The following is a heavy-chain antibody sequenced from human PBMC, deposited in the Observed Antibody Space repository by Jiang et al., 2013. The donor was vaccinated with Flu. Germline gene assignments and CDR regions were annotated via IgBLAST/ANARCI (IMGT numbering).Heavy chain of an antibody. CDR2: INAGNGNT. Sequence: GAEVKKPGASLKVSCKASGYTFTSHAMHWVRQAPGQRLEWMGRINAGNGNTKYSQKFQGRVTITRDTSASTAYMELSSLRSEDTAVYYCARAKPIAAAGTIGYWGQGTLVTVSS. CDR1: GYTFTSHA. V-gene: IGHV1-3*01. D-gene: IGHD6-13*01. J-gene: IGHJ4*02. CDR3: ARAKPIAAAGTIGY.